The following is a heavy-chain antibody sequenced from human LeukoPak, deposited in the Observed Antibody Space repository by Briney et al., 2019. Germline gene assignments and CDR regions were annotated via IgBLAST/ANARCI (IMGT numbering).Heavy chain of an antibody. CDR1: GYTFTGYY. J-gene: IGHJ4*02. Sequence: AASVKVSCKASGYTFTGYYIHWVRQAPGQGLEWMGWINPNSGNTMYARKFQGRVTMTRDTSISTAYMELISLRSDDTAVYYCARGTRLTIYYFDYWGQGTLVTVSS. CDR3: ARGTRLTIYYFDY. V-gene: IGHV1-2*02. D-gene: IGHD3-3*01. CDR2: INPNSGNT.